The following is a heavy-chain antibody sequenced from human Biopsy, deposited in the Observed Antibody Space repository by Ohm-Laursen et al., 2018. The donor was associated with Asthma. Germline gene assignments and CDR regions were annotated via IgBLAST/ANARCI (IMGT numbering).Heavy chain of an antibody. CDR1: EFSVSSSY. J-gene: IGHJ6*02. V-gene: IGHV3-53*01. CDR2: IYNDGRA. D-gene: IGHD4-17*01. Sequence: SLRLSCAASEFSVSSSYMSWVRQAPGKGLEWVSVIYNDGRAYYADSVKGRFTVSRDNSKNTLFLQMNSLRAEDTAVYYCTRTTTVTTTYAMDVWSRGTTVTVSS. CDR3: TRTTTVTTTYAMDV.